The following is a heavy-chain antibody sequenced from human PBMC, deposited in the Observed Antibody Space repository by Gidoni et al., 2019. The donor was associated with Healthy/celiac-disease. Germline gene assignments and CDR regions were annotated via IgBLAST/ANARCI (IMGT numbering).Heavy chain of an antibody. CDR2: IWYDGSNK. CDR3: ARGDIVVVESRARGFDP. Sequence: QVQLVESGGGVVQPGRSLRLSCAASGFTFSSDGMHWVRQAPGKGLEWVAVIWYDGSNKYDADSVKGRFTISRDNSKNTLYLQMNSLRAEDTAVYYCARGDIVVVESRARGFDPWGQGTLVTVSS. V-gene: IGHV3-33*01. J-gene: IGHJ5*02. D-gene: IGHD2-15*01. CDR1: GFTFSSDG.